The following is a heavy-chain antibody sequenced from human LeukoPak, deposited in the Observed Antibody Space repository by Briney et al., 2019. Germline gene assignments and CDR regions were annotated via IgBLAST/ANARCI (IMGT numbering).Heavy chain of an antibody. V-gene: IGHV3-23*01. CDR1: GFTFSNAW. D-gene: IGHD5-12*01. J-gene: IGHJ4*02. CDR3: AKGGRAGGYSRPLDY. Sequence: GGSLRLSCAASGFTFSNAWMTWVRQAPGKGLEWVSGISGSGGSTYDADSVKGRFTISRDNSKNTLFLQLNSLTAEDTAIYYCAKGGRAGGYSRPLDYWGQGTLVTVSS. CDR2: ISGSGGST.